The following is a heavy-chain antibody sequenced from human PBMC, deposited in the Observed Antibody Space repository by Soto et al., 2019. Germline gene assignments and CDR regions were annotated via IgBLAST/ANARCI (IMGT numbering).Heavy chain of an antibody. D-gene: IGHD6-19*01. Sequence: GGSLRLSCAASGFIFNKAWINWVRQAPGKGLEWVGRIKSKTDGGTPDFAAPVKGRFAISRDDSKNVVYLQMNSLRAEDTAVYYCARESSSGWYFVDYWGQGTLVTVSS. CDR2: IKSKTDGGTP. CDR1: GFIFNKAW. J-gene: IGHJ4*02. V-gene: IGHV3-15*07. CDR3: ARESSSGWYFVDY.